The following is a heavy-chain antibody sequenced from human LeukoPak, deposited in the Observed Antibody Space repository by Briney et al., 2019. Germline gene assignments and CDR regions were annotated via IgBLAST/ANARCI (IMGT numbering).Heavy chain of an antibody. Sequence: GGSLRLSCAASGFTFSSYGMSWVRQAPGKGLEWVSAISGSGGSTYYADSVKGRFTISRDNSKSTLYLQMNSLRAEDTAVYYCAKVPRYCSGGSCYSATGYFDYWGQGTLVTVSS. J-gene: IGHJ4*02. CDR3: AKVPRYCSGGSCYSATGYFDY. D-gene: IGHD2-15*01. V-gene: IGHV3-23*01. CDR2: ISGSGGST. CDR1: GFTFSSYG.